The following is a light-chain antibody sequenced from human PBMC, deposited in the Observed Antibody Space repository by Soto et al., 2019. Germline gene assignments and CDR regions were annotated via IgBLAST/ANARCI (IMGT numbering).Light chain of an antibody. CDR2: GAS. Sequence: EIVLTQSPGTLSLSPGERATLSCRSSQSVSSSYLAWYQQKPGQAPRLLIYGASSRATGIPDRFSGSGSGTDFTLTISRVEPEDFAVFYCQHYDSLPITFGQGTRLEIK. V-gene: IGKV3-20*01. CDR1: QSVSSSY. J-gene: IGKJ5*01. CDR3: QHYDSLPIT.